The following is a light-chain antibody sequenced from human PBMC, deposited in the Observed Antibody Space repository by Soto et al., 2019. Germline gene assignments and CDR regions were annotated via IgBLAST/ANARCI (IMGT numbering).Light chain of an antibody. CDR1: QSISTF. CDR2: AAS. J-gene: IGKJ4*01. CDR3: QQTYSTPFT. Sequence: DIQMTPSPSSLSASVGDRVTITFRASQSISTFLNWYQQRPGKAPKLLIYAASSLQGGVPSRFSDSGSGTDFTLTITSLQPEDFATYYCQQTYSTPFTFGGGTKVDIK. V-gene: IGKV1-39*01.